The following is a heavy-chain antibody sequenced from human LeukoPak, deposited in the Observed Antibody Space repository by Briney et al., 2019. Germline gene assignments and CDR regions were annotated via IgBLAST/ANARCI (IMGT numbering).Heavy chain of an antibody. CDR2: IYWNDDK. D-gene: IGHD6-6*01. V-gene: IGHV2-5*01. J-gene: IGHJ1*01. CDR1: GFSLSTSGVG. CDR3: AHRRYSSSSPAEYFQH. Sequence: SGPTLGKPTQTLTLTCTFSGFSLSTSGVGVGWIRQPPGKALEWLALIYWNDDKRYSPSLKSRLTITKDTSKNQVVLTVTNMDPVDTATYFCAHRRYSSSSPAEYFQHWGQGTLVTVSS.